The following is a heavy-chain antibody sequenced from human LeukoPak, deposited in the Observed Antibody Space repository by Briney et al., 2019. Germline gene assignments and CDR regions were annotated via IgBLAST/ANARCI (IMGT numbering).Heavy chain of an antibody. CDR1: GYVFNELP. J-gene: IGHJ3*02. D-gene: IGHD3-10*01. Sequence: GASVKVSCRLSGYVFNELPMHWVRQTPGKRLEWRGTFDPLNGDKIYAQTLQDRVTMTEDTSTATAFMEVRSLRFEDTAVYYCATSFTMFRAVVGAGAFDIWGQGTMLTVSS. CDR2: FDPLNGDK. V-gene: IGHV1-24*01. CDR3: ATSFTMFRAVVGAGAFDI.